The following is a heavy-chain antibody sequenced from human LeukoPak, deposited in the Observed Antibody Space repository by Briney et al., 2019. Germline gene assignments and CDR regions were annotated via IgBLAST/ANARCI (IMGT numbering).Heavy chain of an antibody. Sequence: TSETLSLTCTVSSGSITSNSYYWVWIRQPPGMGLEWIGSKFYSGGTYYNPSLKSRVTLSVDASKNQFSLKLSSVTAADTAVYYCARGNSLLRPRSSGWGGAFDIWGQGTLVTVSS. CDR3: ARGNSLLRPRSSGWGGAFDI. CDR1: SGSITSNSYY. D-gene: IGHD6-19*01. V-gene: IGHV4-39*07. CDR2: KFYSGGT. J-gene: IGHJ3*02.